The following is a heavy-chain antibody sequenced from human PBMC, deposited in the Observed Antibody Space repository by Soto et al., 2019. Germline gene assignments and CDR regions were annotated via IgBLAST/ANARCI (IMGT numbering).Heavy chain of an antibody. CDR1: GFTFDDYT. V-gene: IGHV3-43*01. J-gene: IGHJ6*02. CDR2: ISWDGGST. Sequence: GGSLRLSCAASGFTFDDYTMHWVRQAPGKGLEWVSLISWDGGSTYYADSVKGRFTISRDNSKNSLYLQMNSLRTEDTALYYCAKDIAAVPAATTLYYYYYGMDAWGQGTTVTVSS. D-gene: IGHD2-2*01. CDR3: AKDIAAVPAATTLYYYYYGMDA.